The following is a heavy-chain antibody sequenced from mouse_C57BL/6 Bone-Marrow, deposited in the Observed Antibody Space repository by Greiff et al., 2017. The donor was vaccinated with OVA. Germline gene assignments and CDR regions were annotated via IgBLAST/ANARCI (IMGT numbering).Heavy chain of an antibody. D-gene: IGHD1-2*01. CDR2: IHPTSGST. J-gene: IGHJ3*01. Sequence: QVQLQQPGAELVKPGASVKLSCKASGYTFTSYWMHWVKQRPGQGLEWIGMIHPTSGSTNYNEKFKSKATLTVDKSSSTAYMQLSSLTSEDSAVYYCARGYMRAWFAYWGQGTLVTVSA. V-gene: IGHV1-64*01. CDR3: ARGYMRAWFAY. CDR1: GYTFTSYW.